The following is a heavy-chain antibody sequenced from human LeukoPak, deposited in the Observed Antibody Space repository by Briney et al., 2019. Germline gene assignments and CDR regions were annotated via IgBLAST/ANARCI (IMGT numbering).Heavy chain of an antibody. D-gene: IGHD5-12*01. CDR3: ANNRGYSGYDY. CDR1: GGSISRSSYY. V-gene: IGHV4-39*01. J-gene: IGHJ4*02. CDR2: FYYSGNT. Sequence: SSETLSLTCTVSGGSISRSSYYWGWIRQPPGKGLEWIGTFYYSGNTYYNPSLKSRVTISVDTSKNQFSLKLTSVTAADTAVYYCANNRGYSGYDYWGEGTLVTVSS.